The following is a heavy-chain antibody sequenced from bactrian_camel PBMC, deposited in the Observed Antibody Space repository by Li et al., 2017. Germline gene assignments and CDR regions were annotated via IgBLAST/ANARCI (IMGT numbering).Heavy chain of an antibody. D-gene: IGHD2*01. CDR1: GHTATTR. CDR3: LRDGDIHGGARYDY. V-gene: IGHV3S6*01. CDR2: AVVVGNVAGHESS. J-gene: IGHJ4*01. Sequence: HVQLVESGGASVQAGESLRLSCVVSGHTATTRRCMAWFRQTAGKEREGVAAVVVGNVAGHESSYYTVSADSVKGRFTISQDTAQNTTYLKMTKLKPEDTAVYLCLRDGDIHGGARYDYWGQGTQVTVS.